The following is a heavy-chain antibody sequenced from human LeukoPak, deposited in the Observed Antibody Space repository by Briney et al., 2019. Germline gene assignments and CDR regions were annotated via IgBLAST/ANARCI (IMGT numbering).Heavy chain of an antibody. Sequence: GGSLRLSCAASGFTVSSNYMSWVRQAPGKGLEWVSVIYSGGSTYYADSVKGRFTISRDNSKNTLYLQMNGLRAEDTAVYYCARFEDPYGDYGGIDYWGQGTLVTVSS. CDR3: ARFEDPYGDYGGIDY. D-gene: IGHD4-17*01. CDR1: GFTVSSNY. CDR2: IYSGGST. J-gene: IGHJ4*02. V-gene: IGHV3-66*01.